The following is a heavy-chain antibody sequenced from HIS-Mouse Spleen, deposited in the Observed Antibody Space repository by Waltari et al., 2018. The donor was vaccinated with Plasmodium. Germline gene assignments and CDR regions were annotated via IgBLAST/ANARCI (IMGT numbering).Heavy chain of an antibody. J-gene: IGHJ2*01. CDR2: INHSGST. D-gene: IGHD3-3*01. CDR3: ARVTSSGVYWYFDL. Sequence: QVQLQQWGAGLLKPSETLSLTCAVYGGSFSGYYWSWIRQPPGKGLEWIGEINHSGSTNYNPAPKSRVTISVDTSKNQCSLKLSSVTAADTAVYYCARVTSSGVYWYFDLWGRGTLVTVSS. V-gene: IGHV4-34*01. CDR1: GGSFSGYY.